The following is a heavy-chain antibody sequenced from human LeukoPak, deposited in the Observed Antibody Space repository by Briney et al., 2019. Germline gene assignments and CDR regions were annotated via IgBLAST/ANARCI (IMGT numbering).Heavy chain of an antibody. D-gene: IGHD2-2*01. CDR3: ARDGLDIVVVPAAILGGNWFDP. Sequence: ASVKVSCKASGYTFTSYGISWVRQAPGQGLEWMGWISAYNGNTNYAQKLQGRVTMTTDTSTSTAYMELRSLRSDDTAVHYCARDGLDIVVVPAAILGGNWFDPWGQGTLVTVSS. CDR2: ISAYNGNT. CDR1: GYTFTSYG. V-gene: IGHV1-18*01. J-gene: IGHJ5*02.